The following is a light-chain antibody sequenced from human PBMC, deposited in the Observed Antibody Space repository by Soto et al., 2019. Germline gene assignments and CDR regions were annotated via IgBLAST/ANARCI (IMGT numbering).Light chain of an antibody. Sequence: DIQMTQSPPSLSASVGDRVTITCRASQTISTFLNWFQQKPGKAPQLLIYAASSLQSGVPSRFRGSGSGTDFTLTISSLQPEDFATYYCQQSYSTPLTFGGGTKVEIK. CDR2: AAS. CDR3: QQSYSTPLT. CDR1: QTISTF. J-gene: IGKJ4*01. V-gene: IGKV1-39*01.